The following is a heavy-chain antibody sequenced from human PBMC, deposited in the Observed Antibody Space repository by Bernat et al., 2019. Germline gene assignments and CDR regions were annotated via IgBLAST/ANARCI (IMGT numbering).Heavy chain of an antibody. Sequence: EVQLVESGGGLVQPGRSLRLSCTASGFTFGDYAMSWFRQAPGKGLEWVGFIRSKAYGGTTEDAASVKGRFTIARDDSKSIAYPQMNSLKTEDTAVYYCTREGGAARPVDGKTDYWGQGTLVTVSS. CDR2: IRSKAYGGTT. V-gene: IGHV3-49*03. CDR1: GFTFGDYA. D-gene: IGHD6-6*01. J-gene: IGHJ4*02. CDR3: TREGGAARPVDGKTDY.